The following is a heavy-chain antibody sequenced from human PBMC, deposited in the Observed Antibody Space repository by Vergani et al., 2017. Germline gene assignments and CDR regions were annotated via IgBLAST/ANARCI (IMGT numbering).Heavy chain of an antibody. V-gene: IGHV4-38-2*02. CDR3: AGLXHYADSIYWYFDL. CDR2: IYHSGAT. CDR1: NFSVKNGYY. D-gene: IGHD4-17*01. Sequence: QVNLQESGPGLVKPSATLSLTCTVSNFSVKNGYYWGWIRQPPGKGLEFVASIYHSGATAYNPSLESRVTISVDTSKNDFSLKLTSVTAADTAAYFCAGLXHYADSIYWYFDLWGRGTLVTVSS. J-gene: IGHJ2*01.